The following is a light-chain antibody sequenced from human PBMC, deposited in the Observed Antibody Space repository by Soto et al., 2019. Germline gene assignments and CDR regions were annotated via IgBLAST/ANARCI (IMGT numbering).Light chain of an antibody. Sequence: DIVMTQYPDSLAVSLGERATINCKSSQSVLYSSNNKNYLAWYQQKPGQPPKLLIYWASSRATGIPDRFSGSGSGTDFTLTISRLEPEDFAVYYCQQYGSSPPWTFGQGTKVDIK. CDR2: WAS. CDR3: QQYGSSPPWT. J-gene: IGKJ1*01. CDR1: QSVLYSSNNKNY. V-gene: IGKV4-1*01.